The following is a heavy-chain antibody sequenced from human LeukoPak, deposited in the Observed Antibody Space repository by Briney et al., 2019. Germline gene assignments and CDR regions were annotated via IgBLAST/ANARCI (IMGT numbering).Heavy chain of an antibody. CDR3: ARGQKYRNRYTVTELGSGYFDY. D-gene: IGHD3-16*02. J-gene: IGHJ4*02. CDR2: INTNTGNP. CDR1: GYTFTSYA. V-gene: IGHV7-4-1*02. Sequence: ASVKVSCKASGYTFTSYAMNWVRQAPGQGLEWMGWINTNTGNPTYAQGFTGRFVFSLDTSVSTAYLQISSLKAEDTAVYYCARGQKYRNRYTVTELGSGYFDYWGQGTLVTVSS.